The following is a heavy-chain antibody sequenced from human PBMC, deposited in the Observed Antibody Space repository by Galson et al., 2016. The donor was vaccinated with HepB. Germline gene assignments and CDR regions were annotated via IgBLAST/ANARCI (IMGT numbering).Heavy chain of an antibody. CDR1: GFTFEQYA. CDR2: INWNSAGI. J-gene: IGHJ3*01. Sequence: SLRLSCAASGFTFEQYAMHWVRQAPGTGLEWVSGINWNSAGIGYAGSVKGRFTISRDNGKNFLYLQMNSLRPEDTALYYCAKDTNPVMAAANGAFDVWGQGTVLTVSS. CDR3: AKDTNPVMAAANGAFDV. D-gene: IGHD6-13*01. V-gene: IGHV3-9*01.